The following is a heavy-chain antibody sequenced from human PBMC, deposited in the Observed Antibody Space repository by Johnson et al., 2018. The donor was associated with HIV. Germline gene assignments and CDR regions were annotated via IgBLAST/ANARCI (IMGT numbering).Heavy chain of an antibody. Sequence: VQLVESGGGLMQPGGSLRLSCVASGFTVSNNFMSWVRQAPGKGLEWVSGINWNGGSTGYADSVKGRFTISRDNAKNSLYLQMNNLRAEDTALYYCARRWELHSNAFDIWGQGTMVTVSS. CDR3: ARRWELHSNAFDI. V-gene: IGHV3-20*04. CDR2: INWNGGST. J-gene: IGHJ3*02. D-gene: IGHD1-26*01. CDR1: GFTVSNNF.